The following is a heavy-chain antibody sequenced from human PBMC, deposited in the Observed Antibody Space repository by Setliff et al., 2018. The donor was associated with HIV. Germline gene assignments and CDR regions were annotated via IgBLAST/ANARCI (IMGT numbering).Heavy chain of an antibody. CDR1: DASISSHY. CDR3: ARDRMPMAPWLPDK. CDR2: IYTGGRT. V-gene: IGHV4-4*07. J-gene: IGHJ4*02. D-gene: IGHD5-18*01. Sequence: SETLSLTCTVSDASISSHYWSWIRQSAGQGLEWVGRIYTGGRTNYNPALKGRVTMSVDTSKNQFSLNLSSVTAADTAVYYCARDRMPMAPWLPDKWGQGTLVTVSS.